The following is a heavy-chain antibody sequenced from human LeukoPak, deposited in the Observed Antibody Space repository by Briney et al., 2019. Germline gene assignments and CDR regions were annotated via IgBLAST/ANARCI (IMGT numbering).Heavy chain of an antibody. CDR3: ARDGGHGGDLDY. V-gene: IGHV3-7*01. D-gene: IGHD2-21*02. CDR1: GFTFTTYW. Sequence: GGSLRLSCAASGFTFTTYWMHWVRQAPGKGVEWVANIKQDGSEKYHVDSVKGRFTISRDNGKNSVYLQMNSLRAEDTAVYYCARDGGHGGDLDYWGQGTLVTVSS. J-gene: IGHJ4*02. CDR2: IKQDGSEK.